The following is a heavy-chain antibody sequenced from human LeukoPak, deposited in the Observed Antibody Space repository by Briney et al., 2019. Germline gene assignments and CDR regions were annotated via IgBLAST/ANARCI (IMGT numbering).Heavy chain of an antibody. CDR2: ISAYNGNT. CDR1: GYTFTSYG. J-gene: IGHJ3*02. Sequence: GASVKVSCKASGYTFTSYGISWVRQAPGQGLEWMGWISAYNGNTNYAQKLQGRVTMTTDTSTSTAYMELRSLRSDDTAVYYCARSYCSGGSCYRGAFDIWGQGTMVTVSS. V-gene: IGHV1-18*01. CDR3: ARSYCSGGSCYRGAFDI. D-gene: IGHD2-15*01.